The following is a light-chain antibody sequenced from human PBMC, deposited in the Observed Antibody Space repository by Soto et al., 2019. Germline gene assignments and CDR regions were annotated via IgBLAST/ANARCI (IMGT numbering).Light chain of an antibody. J-gene: IGKJ1*01. V-gene: IGKV1-5*01. CDR2: DSS. CDR3: QQYDGYSPQT. CDR1: QSVRNW. Sequence: DIQMTQSPSTLFASVGDRVTITCRASQSVRNWLAWYQQKPGRAPQLLIYDSSTLEPGVPSRFRGSGSGTEFTLTINGLQLDDFATYYCQQYDGYSPQTFGQGTKVEIK.